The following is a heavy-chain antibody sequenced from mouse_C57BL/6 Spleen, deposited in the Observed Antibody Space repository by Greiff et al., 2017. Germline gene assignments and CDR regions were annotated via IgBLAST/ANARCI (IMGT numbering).Heavy chain of an antibody. Sequence: VQLQQPGAELVRPGTSVKLSCKASGYTFTSYWMHWVKQRPGQGLEWIGVIDPSDSYTNYNQKFKGKATLTVDTSSSTAYMQLSSLTSEDSAVYYCASERYVDVWGTGTTVTVSS. J-gene: IGHJ1*03. CDR3: ASERYVDV. CDR2: IDPSDSYT. CDR1: GYTFTSYW. V-gene: IGHV1-59*01.